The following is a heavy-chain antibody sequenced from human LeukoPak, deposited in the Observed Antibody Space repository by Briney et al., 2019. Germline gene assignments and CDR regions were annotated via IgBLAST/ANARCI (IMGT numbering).Heavy chain of an antibody. V-gene: IGHV4-59*08. Sequence: SETLSLACTVSGGSISSYYWSWIRQPPGKGLEWIGYIYYSGSTNYNPSLKSRVTISVDTSKNQLSLKLSSVTAADTAVYYCARHADTYYYDSSGFNWFDPWGQGTLVTVSS. CDR3: ARHADTYYYDSSGFNWFDP. CDR2: IYYSGST. D-gene: IGHD3-22*01. J-gene: IGHJ5*02. CDR1: GGSISSYY.